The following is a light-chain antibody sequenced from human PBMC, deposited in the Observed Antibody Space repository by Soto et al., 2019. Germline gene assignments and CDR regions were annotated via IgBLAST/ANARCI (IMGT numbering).Light chain of an antibody. CDR3: QQYSVWPLT. CDR2: GAS. Sequence: EIVLTQSPATLSVSPGERAALSCRASQSVSNNLAWYQQKPGQPPRLLIFGASTRATGIPARFSGSGSEAKFALTISTLQSEDFAVYYCQQYSVWPLTFGGGTKVDIK. J-gene: IGKJ4*01. CDR1: QSVSNN. V-gene: IGKV3D-15*01.